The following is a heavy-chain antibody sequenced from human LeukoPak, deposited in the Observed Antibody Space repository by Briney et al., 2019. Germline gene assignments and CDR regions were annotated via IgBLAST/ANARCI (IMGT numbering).Heavy chain of an antibody. J-gene: IGHJ4*02. CDR1: GYSISSGYY. CDR3: ARRSVAAAGDCFDY. Sequence: SETLSLTCAVSGYSISSGYYWGWIRQPPGKGLEWIGSIYHSGSTYYNPSLKSRVTISVDTSKNQSSLKLSSVTAADTAVYYCARRSVAAAGDCFDYWGQGTLVTVSS. D-gene: IGHD6-13*01. CDR2: IYHSGST. V-gene: IGHV4-38-2*01.